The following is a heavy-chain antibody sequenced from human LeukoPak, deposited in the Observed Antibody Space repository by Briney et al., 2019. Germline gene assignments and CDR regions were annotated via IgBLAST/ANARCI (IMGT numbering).Heavy chain of an antibody. CDR3: VRGPYSSSSFFDV. J-gene: IGHJ4*02. V-gene: IGHV3-74*03. CDR1: GFTFSDYW. CDR2: INGDGGTL. Sequence: RSGGSLRLSCEVSGFTFSDYWMHWVRQVPGKGLMWVSRINGDGGTLTYVDSVRGRFTISRDNAKNSLYLQMNSLRVEDAALYYCVRGPYSSSSFFDVWGQGTLVTVSS. D-gene: IGHD6-6*01.